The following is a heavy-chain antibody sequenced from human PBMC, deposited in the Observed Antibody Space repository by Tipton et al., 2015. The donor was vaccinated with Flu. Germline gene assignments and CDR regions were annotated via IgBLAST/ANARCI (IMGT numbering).Heavy chain of an antibody. CDR3: ASTYYYDSSGYYTDWYFDL. CDR2: IYYSGST. Sequence: TLSLTCTVSGGSISSYYWSWIRQPPGKGLEWIGYIYYSGSTYYNPSLKSRVTISVDTSKNQFSLKLSSVTAADTAVYYCASTYYYDSSGYYTDWYFDLWGRGTLVTVSS. J-gene: IGHJ2*01. CDR1: GGSISSYY. D-gene: IGHD3-22*01. V-gene: IGHV4-59*01.